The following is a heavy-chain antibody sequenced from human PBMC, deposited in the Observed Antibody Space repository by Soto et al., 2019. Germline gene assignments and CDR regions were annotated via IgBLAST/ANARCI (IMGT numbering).Heavy chain of an antibody. CDR3: AREGVEFYDSSGQNDY. Sequence: PGGSLRLSCAASGFTFSSYSMNWVRQAPGKGLEWVSYISSSSSTIYYADSVKGRFTISRDNAKNSLYLQMNSLRDEDTAVYYCAREGVEFYDSSGQNDYWGQGTLVTVSS. V-gene: IGHV3-48*02. J-gene: IGHJ4*02. D-gene: IGHD3-22*01. CDR2: ISSSSSTI. CDR1: GFTFSSYS.